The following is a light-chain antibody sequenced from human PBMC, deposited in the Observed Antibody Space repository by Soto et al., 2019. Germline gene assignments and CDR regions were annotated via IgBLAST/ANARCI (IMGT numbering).Light chain of an antibody. Sequence: DIQMTQSPSTLSASVGDRVTITCRASQSIGGSLAWYQQKPGKAPNFLIYKASSLQSGVPSRFSGSVSGTEFTLTISSLQPDDFAMYYCQQHESYPWTFGQGTKVEIK. CDR1: QSIGGS. CDR3: QQHESYPWT. J-gene: IGKJ1*01. V-gene: IGKV1-5*03. CDR2: KAS.